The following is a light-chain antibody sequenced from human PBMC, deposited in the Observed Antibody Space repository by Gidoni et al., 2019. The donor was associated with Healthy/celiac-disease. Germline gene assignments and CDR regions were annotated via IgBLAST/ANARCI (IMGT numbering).Light chain of an antibody. CDR3: QQYNNRPPTT. CDR1: QSVSSN. J-gene: IGKJ2*01. CDR2: GAS. Sequence: EIVMTQSPATLSVSPGERATLSCRASQSVSSNLAWYQQKPGQAPRLLIYGASPRATGIPARFSGSGFGTEFTLTISSLQSEDFAVYYCQQYNNRPPTTFGQGTKLEIK. V-gene: IGKV3-15*01.